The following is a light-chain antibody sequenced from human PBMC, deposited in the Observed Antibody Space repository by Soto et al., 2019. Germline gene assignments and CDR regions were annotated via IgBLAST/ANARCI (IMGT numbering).Light chain of an antibody. V-gene: IGLV1-40*01. CDR3: QSYDTRLSAVV. CDR2: GDN. Sequence: QSVLTQPPSVSGAPGQRLTIACTGSSSNIGAGYAVHWHQRLPGRAPKLLVYGDNNRPSGVPDRFSGSESGTSAYLTITGLQAEDEAHYYCQSYDTRLSAVVFGGGTKLTVL. J-gene: IGLJ2*01. CDR1: SSNIGAGYA.